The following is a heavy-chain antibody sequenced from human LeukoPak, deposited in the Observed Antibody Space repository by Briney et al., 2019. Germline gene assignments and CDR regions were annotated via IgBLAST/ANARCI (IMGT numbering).Heavy chain of an antibody. CDR1: GFTFSSYA. CDR2: ISSNGGST. D-gene: IGHD1-26*01. J-gene: IGHJ3*02. CDR3: VSRHGSYSSDAFDM. Sequence: GGSLRLSCAASGFTFSSYAMHWVRQAPGKGLEYVSAISSNGGSTYYANSVKGRFTISRDNSKNTLYLQMGSLRSEDMAVYYCVSRHGSYSSDAFDMWGQGTMVTVSS. V-gene: IGHV3-64*01.